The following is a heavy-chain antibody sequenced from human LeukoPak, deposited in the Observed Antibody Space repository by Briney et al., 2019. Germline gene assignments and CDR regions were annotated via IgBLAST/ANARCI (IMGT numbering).Heavy chain of an antibody. V-gene: IGHV4-59*01. CDR1: GGSISSYY. D-gene: IGHD3-22*01. CDR3: ARVRRSHYYDSSGYYNGMDV. J-gene: IGHJ6*02. Sequence: PSETLSLTCTVSGGSISSYYWSWIRQPPGKGLEWIGYIYYSGSTNYNPSLKSRVTISVDTSKNQFSLKLSSVTAADTAVYYCARVRRSHYYDSSGYYNGMDVWGQGTTVTVSS. CDR2: IYYSGST.